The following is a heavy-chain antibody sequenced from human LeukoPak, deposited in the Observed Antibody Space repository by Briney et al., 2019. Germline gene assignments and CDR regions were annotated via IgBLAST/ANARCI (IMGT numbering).Heavy chain of an antibody. CDR1: GFTFSSYG. Sequence: GGSLRLSCAASGFTFSSYGMHWVRQAPGKGLEWVAVISYDGSNKYYADSVKGRFTISRDNSKNTLYLQMNSLRAEDTAVYYCARQYGDLFDYWGQGTLVTVSS. J-gene: IGHJ4*02. CDR2: ISYDGSNK. CDR3: ARQYGDLFDY. V-gene: IGHV3-30*03. D-gene: IGHD4-17*01.